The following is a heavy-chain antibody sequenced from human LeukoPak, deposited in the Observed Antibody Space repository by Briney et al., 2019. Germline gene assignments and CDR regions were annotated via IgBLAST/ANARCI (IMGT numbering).Heavy chain of an antibody. V-gene: IGHV1-69*01. Sequence: SVKVSCKASGGTFSSYAISWVRQAPGQGLEWMGGIIPIFGTANYAQKFQGRVTITADESTSTAYMELSSLRSEDTAVYYCANGYSYGEDFDYWGQGTLVTVSS. D-gene: IGHD5-18*01. CDR2: IIPIFGTA. CDR1: GGTFSSYA. CDR3: ANGYSYGEDFDY. J-gene: IGHJ4*02.